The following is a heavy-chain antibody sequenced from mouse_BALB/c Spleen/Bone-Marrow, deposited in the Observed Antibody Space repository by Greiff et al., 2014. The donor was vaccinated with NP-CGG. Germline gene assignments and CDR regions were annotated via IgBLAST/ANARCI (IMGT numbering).Heavy chain of an antibody. Sequence: VQLQESGAELARPGASVKLSCKASGYTFTSYWMQWVKQRPGQGLEWIGAIYPGDGDTRYTQKFKGKATLTADKSSSTAYVQLSSLASEDSAVYYCARRGNYGNAMDYWGQGTSVTVSS. CDR3: ARRGNYGNAMDY. D-gene: IGHD2-1*01. CDR1: GYTFTSYW. J-gene: IGHJ4*01. V-gene: IGHV1-87*01. CDR2: IYPGDGDT.